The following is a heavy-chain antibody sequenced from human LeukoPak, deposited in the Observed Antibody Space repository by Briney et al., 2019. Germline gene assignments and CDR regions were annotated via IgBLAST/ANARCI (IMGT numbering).Heavy chain of an antibody. D-gene: IGHD5-18*01. CDR1: GFTFSNAW. J-gene: IGHJ4*02. Sequence: GGSLRLSCAASGFTFSNAWMSWVRQAPGKGLEWVGRIKNKTDGGTTDYAAPVKGRFTISRDDSKNTLYLQMNSLKTEDTAVYYCTTAGDTAMVQFDYWGQGTLVTVSS. CDR2: IKNKTDGGTT. V-gene: IGHV3-15*01. CDR3: TTAGDTAMVQFDY.